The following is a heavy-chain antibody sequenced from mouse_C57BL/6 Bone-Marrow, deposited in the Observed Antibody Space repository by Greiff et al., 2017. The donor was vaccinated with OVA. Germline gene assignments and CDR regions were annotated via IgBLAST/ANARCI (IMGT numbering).Heavy chain of an antibody. CDR3: ARADYDGDYFDY. Sequence: QVQLQQPGAELVKPGASVKLSCKASGYTFTSYWMHWVKQRPGQGLEWIGMIHPNSGSTNYNEKFKSKATLTVDKSSTTAYMPLSSLTSEDSAVYYCARADYDGDYFDYWGQGTTLTVSS. CDR1: GYTFTSYW. J-gene: IGHJ2*01. CDR2: IHPNSGST. V-gene: IGHV1-64*01. D-gene: IGHD2-4*01.